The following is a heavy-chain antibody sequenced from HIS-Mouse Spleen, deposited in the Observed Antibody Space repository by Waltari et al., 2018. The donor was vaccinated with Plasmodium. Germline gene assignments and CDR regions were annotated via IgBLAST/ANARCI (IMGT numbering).Heavy chain of an antibody. J-gene: IGHJ1*01. D-gene: IGHD6-13*01. Sequence: QVQLVQSGAEVKKPGASVKVSGKASGYTFTGYYMHWVRQAPGQGLEWMGWINPNSGGNNYAQKFQGRVTMTRDTSISTAYMELSRLRSDDTAVYYCARVLGYKAAAGTFVEYFQHWGQGTLVTVSS. CDR3: ARVLGYKAAAGTFVEYFQH. CDR1: GYTFTGYY. CDR2: INPNSGGN. V-gene: IGHV1-2*02.